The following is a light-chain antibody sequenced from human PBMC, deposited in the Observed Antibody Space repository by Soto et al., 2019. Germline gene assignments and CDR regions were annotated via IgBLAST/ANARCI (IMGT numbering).Light chain of an antibody. CDR1: QSVSSSY. CDR2: GAS. Sequence: EMVLTQSPGTLSLSPGERATLSCRASQSVSSSYLAWYQHKPGQAPRLLIYGASSRATGIPDRFSGSGSGTAFTLTISRLEPEDFAVYYCQQYGSSPHTFGQGTKLEIK. CDR3: QQYGSSPHT. V-gene: IGKV3-20*01. J-gene: IGKJ2*01.